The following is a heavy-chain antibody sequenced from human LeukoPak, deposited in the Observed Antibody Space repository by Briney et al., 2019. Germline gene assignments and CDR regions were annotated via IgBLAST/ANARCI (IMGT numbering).Heavy chain of an antibody. CDR3: ASGVYSSSSLGY. CDR1: GFTFSSYA. J-gene: IGHJ4*02. Sequence: GGSLRLSCSASGFTFSSYAMHWVRQAPGKGLEYVSAISSNGGSTYYADSVKGRFTISRDNSKNTLYLQMNSLRAEDTAVYYCASGVYSSSSLGYWGQGTLVTVSS. V-gene: IGHV3-64*04. D-gene: IGHD6-6*01. CDR2: ISSNGGST.